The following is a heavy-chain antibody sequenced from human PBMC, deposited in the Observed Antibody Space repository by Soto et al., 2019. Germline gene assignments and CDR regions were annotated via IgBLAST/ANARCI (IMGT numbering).Heavy chain of an antibody. CDR3: ARVLYNWKRPHAFDI. V-gene: IGHV3-48*01. CDR1: GFTFSSYS. CDR2: ISSSSSTI. J-gene: IGHJ3*02. D-gene: IGHD1-20*01. Sequence: PGGSLRLSCAASGFTFSSYSMNWVRQAPGKGLEWVSYISSSSSTIYYADSVKGRSTISRDNAKNSLYLQMNGLRAEDTAVYYCARVLYNWKRPHAFDIWCQGTMVTVSS.